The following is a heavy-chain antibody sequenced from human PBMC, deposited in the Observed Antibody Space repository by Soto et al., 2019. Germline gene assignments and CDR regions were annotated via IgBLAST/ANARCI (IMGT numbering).Heavy chain of an antibody. Sequence: SETVSRTCTVSCGSINNNSYYCAWIRQPPGKGLSLIASIYYDVITYYNSSLKSRVTISRDTSKNHFSLRLTSMTAADTAVYYCAKVLVGATRHPASESWGKGTTVTVSS. CDR1: CGSINNNSYY. D-gene: IGHD2-15*01. J-gene: IGHJ6*04. CDR2: IYYDVIT. V-gene: IGHV4-39*02. CDR3: AKVLVGATRHPASES.